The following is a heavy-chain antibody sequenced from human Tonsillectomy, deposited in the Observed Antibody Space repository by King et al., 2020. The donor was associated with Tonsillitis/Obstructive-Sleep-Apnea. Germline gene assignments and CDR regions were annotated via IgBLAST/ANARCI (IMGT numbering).Heavy chain of an antibody. CDR2: IWYDGSNK. CDR1: GFTFSRYG. V-gene: IGHV3-33*01. D-gene: IGHD3-3*01. J-gene: IGHJ4*02. Sequence: VQLVESGGGVVQPGRSLRLSCAASGFTFSRYGMHWVRQAPGKGLEWVAVIWYDGSNKYYADPVKGRFTISRDNSKNTLLLQMNSLRAEDTAVYYCARGDAYYDFWSGYYTGSDFDYWGQGTLVTVSS. CDR3: ARGDAYYDFWSGYYTGSDFDY.